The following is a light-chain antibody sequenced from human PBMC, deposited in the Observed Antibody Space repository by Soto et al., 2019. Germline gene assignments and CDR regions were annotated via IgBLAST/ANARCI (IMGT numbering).Light chain of an antibody. CDR1: QSISSW. V-gene: IGKV1-5*03. CDR2: KAS. Sequence: DIQMTQSPSTLSASVGDRVTITCRASQSISSWLAWFQQKPGKAPKLLIFKASFLETGVPSRFSGTGSGTEFTLTISSPQPDDFATYYCQHYNSSPMYTFGQGTKLEIK. J-gene: IGKJ2*01. CDR3: QHYNSSPMYT.